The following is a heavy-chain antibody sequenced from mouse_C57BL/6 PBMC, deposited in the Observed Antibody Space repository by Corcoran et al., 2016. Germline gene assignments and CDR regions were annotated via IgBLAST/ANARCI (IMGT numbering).Heavy chain of an antibody. CDR2: INPNNGGT. D-gene: IGHD2-4*01. V-gene: IGHV1-26*01. Sequence: EVQLQQSGPELVKPGASVKISCKASGYTFTDYYMNWVKQSHGKSLEWIGDINPNNGGTSYNQKFKGKATLTVDKSSSTAYMELRSLTSEDSAVYYCARERLYYDYVYAMDYWGQGTSVTVSS. J-gene: IGHJ4*01. CDR3: ARERLYYDYVYAMDY. CDR1: GYTFTDYY.